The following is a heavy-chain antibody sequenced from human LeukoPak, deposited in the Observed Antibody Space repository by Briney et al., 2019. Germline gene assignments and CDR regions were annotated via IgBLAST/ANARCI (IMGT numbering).Heavy chain of an antibody. CDR2: IGSDNKP. V-gene: IGHV3-23*05. D-gene: IGHD3-10*02. CDR3: ARYLHYVAMDV. J-gene: IGHJ6*02. CDR1: GFTFSAYA. Sequence: GGSLRLSCEASGFTFSAYAMTWVRQAPGKGLEWVSSIGSDNKPHYSESVKGRFAISRDNSKNILFLHLNSLRAEDTALYYCARYLHYVAMDVWGQGTTVTVSS.